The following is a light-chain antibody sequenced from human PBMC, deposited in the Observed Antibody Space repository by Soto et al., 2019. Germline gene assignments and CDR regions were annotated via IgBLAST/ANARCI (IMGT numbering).Light chain of an antibody. CDR2: EAS. Sequence: DIHMAQSPPSLSASVGDRVTITCRASHNIVTYLNWYQQKAGKAPSLLIYEASHLQSGVPFRFFGSGSGTDFTLTIDNLQHEDSATYYYQQSHSTPPTFGPGTKLEIK. CDR3: QQSHSTPPT. V-gene: IGKV1-39*01. CDR1: HNIVTY. J-gene: IGKJ2*01.